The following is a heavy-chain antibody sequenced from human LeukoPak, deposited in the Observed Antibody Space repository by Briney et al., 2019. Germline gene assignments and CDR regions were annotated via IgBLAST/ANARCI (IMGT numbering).Heavy chain of an antibody. D-gene: IGHD1-26*01. CDR2: ISSYDGNT. V-gene: IGHV1-18*01. J-gene: IGHJ6*02. CDR1: RYTSTKYS. CDR3: AREVRWDGMDV. Sequence: AAPKVSSEASRYTSTKYSTSSVPPTPGQRGGWSGWISSYDGNTNYAQKFQDRVTMTRDTSTSTAYMDLRSLRSDDTAVYYCAREVRWDGMDVWGQGSTVTVSS.